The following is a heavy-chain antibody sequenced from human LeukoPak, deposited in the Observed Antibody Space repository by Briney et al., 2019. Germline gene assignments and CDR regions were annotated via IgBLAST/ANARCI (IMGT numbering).Heavy chain of an antibody. CDR1: GDSVSSNSAA. Sequence: SQTLSLTCAISGDSVSSNSAAWNWIRQSPSRGLEGLGRTYYRSKGYNDYAVSVKSRITINPDTSKNQFSLQLNSVTPEDTAVYYCARVALRFLEWPLFDYWGQGTLVTVSS. CDR2: TYYRSKGYN. V-gene: IGHV6-1*01. J-gene: IGHJ4*02. CDR3: ARVALRFLEWPLFDY. D-gene: IGHD3-3*01.